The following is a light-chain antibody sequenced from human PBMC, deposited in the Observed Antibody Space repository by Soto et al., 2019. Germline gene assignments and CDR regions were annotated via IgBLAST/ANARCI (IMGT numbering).Light chain of an antibody. J-gene: IGKJ1*01. Sequence: DIVMTQSPDSLAVSLGERATINCKSSQSLLYNSNDKSYLSWYRQKPGQPPEMLIYWASTRESGVPDRFSGSGSGTDFTLTISSLQTEDVAVYYCQQYYTTPLTFGQGTRVEAK. CDR1: QSLLYNSNDKSY. CDR2: WAS. V-gene: IGKV4-1*01. CDR3: QQYYTTPLT.